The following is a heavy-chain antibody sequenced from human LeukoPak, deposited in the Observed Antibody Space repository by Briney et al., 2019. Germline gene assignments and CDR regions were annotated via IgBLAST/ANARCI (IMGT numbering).Heavy chain of an antibody. CDR1: GYTLTELS. CDR3: ARDVRRPKVGAQLLVY. D-gene: IGHD1-26*01. CDR2: FDPEDGET. Sequence: ASVKVPCKVSGYTLTELSMHWVRQAPGKGLEWMGGFDPEDGETIYAQKFQGRVTMTEDTSTDTAYMELSSLRSDDTAVYYCARDVRRPKVGAQLLVYWGQGTLVTVSS. V-gene: IGHV1-24*01. J-gene: IGHJ4*02.